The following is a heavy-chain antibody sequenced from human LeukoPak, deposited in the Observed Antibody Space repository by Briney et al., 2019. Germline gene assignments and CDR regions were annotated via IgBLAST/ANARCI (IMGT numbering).Heavy chain of an antibody. CDR3: ASLHGRAYSYYGMDV. CDR2: INWNGGST. Sequence: GGSLRLSCAASGFTLEDYGMSWVRQAPGKGREGGSGINWNGGSTGYADSVKGRFTICRDNAKNSLYLQMNSLRAEDTAFYHCASLHGRAYSYYGMDVWGQGTTVPVSS. J-gene: IGHJ6*02. CDR1: GFTLEDYG. V-gene: IGHV3-20*01.